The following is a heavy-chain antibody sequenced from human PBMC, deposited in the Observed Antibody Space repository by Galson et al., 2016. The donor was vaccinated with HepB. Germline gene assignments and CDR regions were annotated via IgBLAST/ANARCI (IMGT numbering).Heavy chain of an antibody. J-gene: IGHJ4*02. V-gene: IGHV3-23*01. Sequence: SLRLSCAASGLSFGTYSMTWVRQPPGQGLEWVSSISAAGGTTYFADSVKGRFTISRDNSKNELYLQMTALRAEDTALYYCAKGGVMTTPIDYWGQGTLVTVSA. CDR2: ISAAGGTT. CDR1: GLSFGTYS. D-gene: IGHD2-21*01. CDR3: AKGGVMTTPIDY.